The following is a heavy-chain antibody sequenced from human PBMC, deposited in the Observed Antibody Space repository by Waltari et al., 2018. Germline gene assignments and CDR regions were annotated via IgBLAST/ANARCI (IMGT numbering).Heavy chain of an antibody. CDR2: IYYSGST. D-gene: IGHD3-22*01. J-gene: IGHJ6*02. CDR3: ARDTGYYYDSSGYYGYYYYGMDV. V-gene: IGHV4-59*01. Sequence: QVQLQESGPGLVKPSETLSLTCTVSGGSISSYYWRWIRQPPGKGLEWIGYIYYSGSTNYNPSLKSRVTISVDTSKNQFSLKLSSVTAADTAVYYCARDTGYYYDSSGYYGYYYYGMDVWGQGTTVTVSS. CDR1: GGSISSYY.